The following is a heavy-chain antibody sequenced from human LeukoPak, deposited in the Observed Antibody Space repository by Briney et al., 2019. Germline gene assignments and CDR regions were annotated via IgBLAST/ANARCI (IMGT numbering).Heavy chain of an antibody. J-gene: IGHJ4*02. CDR2: ISSSGSTI. CDR3: ARDLAPRPTTNFDY. Sequence: GGSLRLSCAASGFTFSSYEMNWVRQAPGKGLEWVSYISSSGSTIYYADSVKGRFTISRDNAKNSLYLQMNSLRAEDTAVYYCARDLAPRPTTNFDYWGQETLVTVSS. CDR1: GFTFSSYE. V-gene: IGHV3-48*03. D-gene: IGHD1-26*01.